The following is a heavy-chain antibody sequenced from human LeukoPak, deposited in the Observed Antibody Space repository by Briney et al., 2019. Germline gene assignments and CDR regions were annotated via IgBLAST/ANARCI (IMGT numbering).Heavy chain of an antibody. CDR3: VRDTMGWNYYGLDV. J-gene: IGHJ6*02. CDR1: VFTFKTYE. D-gene: IGHD3-10*01. Sequence: PGWSLRLSCAAAVFTFKTYEMHWVRQAPGKWLEWFAYISETGSIMYYGDSVRGRFTISRDNAEHSLYLHMNNLRAEDTAVYYCVRDTMGWNYYGLDVWGQGTTVTVSS. V-gene: IGHV3-48*03. CDR2: ISETGSIM.